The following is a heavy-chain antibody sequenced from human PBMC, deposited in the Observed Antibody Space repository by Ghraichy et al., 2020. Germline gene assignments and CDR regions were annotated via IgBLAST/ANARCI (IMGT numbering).Heavy chain of an antibody. V-gene: IGHV3-30*02. CDR1: GFTFRSYG. CDR3: AKELGTGMETPDAFDI. J-gene: IGHJ3*02. D-gene: IGHD5-18*01. CDR2: IRYDGSYK. Sequence: GGSLRLSCAAPGFTFRSYGMHWVRQATGKGMERVSFIRYDGSYKQSADSVKGRFTISRDNSKNTLYLQMNSLRPEDTAVYYCAKELGTGMETPDAFDIWGPGTMVAVSS.